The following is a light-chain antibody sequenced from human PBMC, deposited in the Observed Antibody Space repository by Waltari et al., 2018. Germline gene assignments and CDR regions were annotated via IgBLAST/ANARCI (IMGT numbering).Light chain of an antibody. CDR2: AVT. Sequence: QSALTQPASVSGSPGQSIAISCTGTSTDIGNYNYVSWYQQHPGKAPKLLVFAVTNRPPGVSNRFSGSKSGNTASLTISGLQPEDEAVYHCSSYTAFSTRVFGGGTKLTVL. CDR1: STDIGNYNY. CDR3: SSYTAFSTRV. V-gene: IGLV2-14*01. J-gene: IGLJ3*02.